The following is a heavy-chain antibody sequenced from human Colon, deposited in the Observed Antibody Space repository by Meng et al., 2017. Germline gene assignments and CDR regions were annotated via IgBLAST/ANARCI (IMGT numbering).Heavy chain of an antibody. J-gene: IGHJ6*02. Sequence: GGSLRLSCTASGFTFGDYAMSWVRQAPGKGLEWVGFIRSKAYGGTTEYAASVKGRFTISRDDSKSIAYLQMNSLKTEDTAVYYCTRTLAAAGTLLYYYYGMDVWGQGTTVPSP. CDR2: IRSKAYGGTT. V-gene: IGHV3-49*04. D-gene: IGHD6-13*01. CDR3: TRTLAAAGTLLYYYYGMDV. CDR1: GFTFGDYA.